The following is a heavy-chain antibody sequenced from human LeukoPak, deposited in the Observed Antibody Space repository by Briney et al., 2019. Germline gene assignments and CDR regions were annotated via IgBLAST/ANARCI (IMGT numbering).Heavy chain of an antibody. CDR1: GFTFNNYA. CDR3: AKQAEAYDSSEY. V-gene: IGHV3-23*01. D-gene: IGHD3-22*01. J-gene: IGHJ4*02. CDR2: ISGRGGST. Sequence: GGSLRLSCAASGFTFNNYAMSWVRQAPGKGLEWVSGISGRGGSTYYADLAKGRFTISRDNSKNTLYLQINSLRVEDTAVYYCAKQAEAYDSSEYWGQGTLVTVSS.